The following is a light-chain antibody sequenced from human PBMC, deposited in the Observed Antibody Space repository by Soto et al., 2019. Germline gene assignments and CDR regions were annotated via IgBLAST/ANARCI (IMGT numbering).Light chain of an antibody. CDR1: SSDVGSYNL. V-gene: IGLV2-23*02. CDR2: EVS. CDR3: CSYAGSSTSV. Sequence: QSALTQPASVSGSPGQSITISCTGTSSDVGSYNLVSWYQQHPGKAPKLMIYEVSKRPSGVSNRFSGSKSGNTASLTISGLQAEDEAAYYCCSYAGSSTSVFGGGTKVTVL. J-gene: IGLJ2*01.